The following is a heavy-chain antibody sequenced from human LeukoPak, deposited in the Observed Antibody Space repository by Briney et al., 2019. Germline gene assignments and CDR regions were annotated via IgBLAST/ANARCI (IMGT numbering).Heavy chain of an antibody. D-gene: IGHD2-8*02. CDR3: VKITSVTGGGC. CDR2: ISNNGGSS. Sequence: SGGSLRLSCSASGFTFSAYAMYWVRQAPGKGLEYVSGISNNGGSSFYADSVKGRFTVSRDNSKNTLYLQMSSLRAEDTAVYYCVKITSVTGGGCWGQGTRLTVSS. V-gene: IGHV3-64D*09. J-gene: IGHJ4*02. CDR1: GFTFSAYA.